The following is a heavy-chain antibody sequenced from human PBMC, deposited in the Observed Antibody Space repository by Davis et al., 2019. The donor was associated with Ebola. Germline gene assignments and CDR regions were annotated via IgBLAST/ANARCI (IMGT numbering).Heavy chain of an antibody. CDR1: GFTFRKYW. CDR2: IKQDGSEK. V-gene: IGHV3-7*01. J-gene: IGHJ4*02. D-gene: IGHD3-22*01. Sequence: PGGSLRLSCAASGFTFRKYWMNWVRQAPGKGLEWVANIKQDGSEKYYVDSVKGRFSISRDNAKNSLYLQMNSLRAEDTAVYYCAREAYYYDSTGYYYDIPDLFDYWGQGTLVTVAS. CDR3: AREAYYYDSTGYYYDIPDLFDY.